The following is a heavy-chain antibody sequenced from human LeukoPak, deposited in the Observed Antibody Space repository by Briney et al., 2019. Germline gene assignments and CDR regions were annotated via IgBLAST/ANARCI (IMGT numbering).Heavy chain of an antibody. Sequence: PSETLSLTCTVSGGSISTYYWTWIRQPPGKGLEWIGYIYYSGTTNYNPSLKSRVTMSVDTSKNQFSLRLNSVTAADTAVYYCARRLAVTGRYYFDYWGPGTLVTVSS. D-gene: IGHD6-13*01. CDR1: GGSISTYY. CDR2: IYYSGTT. CDR3: ARRLAVTGRYYFDY. J-gene: IGHJ4*02. V-gene: IGHV4-59*01.